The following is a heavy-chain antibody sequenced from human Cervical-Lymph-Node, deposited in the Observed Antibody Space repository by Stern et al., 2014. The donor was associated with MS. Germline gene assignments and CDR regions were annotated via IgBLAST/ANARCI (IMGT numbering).Heavy chain of an antibody. CDR2: ITNVGST. D-gene: IGHD1-1*01. CDR3: ARDTSSPERSDW. J-gene: IGHJ4*02. CDR1: GFTVSRDY. V-gene: IGHV3-53*01. Sequence: EVQLLESGGGVIQPGGSLRLSCTASGFTVSRDYMTWVRQAPGKGLEWLSLITNVGSTFYTDSVKGRFTISRDDSKNTVYLHMTSLRAEDTAMYYCARDTSSPERSDWWGQGTLVTVSS.